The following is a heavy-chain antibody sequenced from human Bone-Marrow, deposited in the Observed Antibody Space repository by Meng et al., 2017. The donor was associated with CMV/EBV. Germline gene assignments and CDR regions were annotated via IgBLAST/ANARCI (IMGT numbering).Heavy chain of an antibody. CDR1: GFTFSDYA. CDR2: ISFDGSNK. Sequence: GESLKISCAASGFTFSDYAMHWVRQAPGKGLEWVAVISFDGSNKFYADSVKGRYTISRDNSKNTLNLQMSSPRAEDTAVYYCARDLDYDFWSGYRYYYYYGMDVWGQGTTVTVSS. V-gene: IGHV3-30*04. D-gene: IGHD3-3*01. J-gene: IGHJ6*02. CDR3: ARDLDYDFWSGYRYYYYYGMDV.